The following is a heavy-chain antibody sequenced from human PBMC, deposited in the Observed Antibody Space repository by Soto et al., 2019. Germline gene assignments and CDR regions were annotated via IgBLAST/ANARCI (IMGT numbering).Heavy chain of an antibody. V-gene: IGHV4-39*01. CDR1: GGNISSSSYY. CDR2: IYYSGST. CDR3: ARISMLRYFDWLLLDY. J-gene: IGHJ4*02. D-gene: IGHD3-9*01. Sequence: PSETMSLTCPVSGGNISSSSYYWGWISQPPGKGLEWIGSIYYSGSTYYNPSLKSRVTISVDTSKNQFSLKLSSVTAADTAVYYCARISMLRYFDWLLLDYWGQGTLVTVSS.